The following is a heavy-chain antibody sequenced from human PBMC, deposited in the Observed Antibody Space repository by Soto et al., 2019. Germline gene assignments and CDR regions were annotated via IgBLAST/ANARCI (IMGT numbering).Heavy chain of an antibody. J-gene: IGHJ6*02. CDR1: GGSISSGDYY. D-gene: IGHD3-10*01. V-gene: IGHV4-30-4*01. CDR2: ISNSGTA. CDR3: ARDAWTVVRGLPISGGLDV. Sequence: QVQLQESGPGLVRPSQTLSLTCTVSGGSISSGDYYWSWIRQAPGKGLEWIGYISNSGTAYYNPSLKSRVTISVDTSQNQFSLKLSSVTVADTAVYSCARDAWTVVRGLPISGGLDVWGQGTTVTVSS.